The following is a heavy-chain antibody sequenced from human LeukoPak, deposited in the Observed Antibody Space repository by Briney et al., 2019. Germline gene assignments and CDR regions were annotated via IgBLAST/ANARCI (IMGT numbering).Heavy chain of an antibody. CDR1: GFPFSSYW. CDR2: IKQDGSKK. J-gene: IGHJ4*02. CDR3: ARVGYIDEGIDY. D-gene: IGHD5-24*01. V-gene: IGHV3-7*04. Sequence: GGSLRLSCVASGFPFSSYWMTWVRQAPGKGLEWVANIKQDGSKKSYVDSVKGRFTISRDNAKNSLYLQMNSLRVEDTAIYYCARVGYIDEGIDYWGQGTLVTVSS.